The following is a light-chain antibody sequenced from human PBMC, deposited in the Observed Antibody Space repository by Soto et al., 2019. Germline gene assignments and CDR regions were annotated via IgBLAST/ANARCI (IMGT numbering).Light chain of an antibody. V-gene: IGKV3-15*01. J-gene: IGKJ4*01. CDR2: GAS. CDR1: QSVSRN. CDR3: QQYNNWPPNT. Sequence: EIVMTQSPATLSVSPGERATLSCRASQSVSRNLAWYQQKPGQAPRLLIYGASTRATGIPARFSGGGSGTDFTLTISSPQSEDFAVYYCQQYNNWPPNTFGGGTKVEIK.